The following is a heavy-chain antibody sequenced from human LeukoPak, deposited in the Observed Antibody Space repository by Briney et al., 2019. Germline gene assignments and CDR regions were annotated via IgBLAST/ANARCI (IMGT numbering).Heavy chain of an antibody. CDR1: GFTFSSYG. V-gene: IGHV3-30*03. D-gene: IGHD3-10*01. CDR2: ISYDGSNK. CDR3: ARDSFGGYYYGMDV. Sequence: PGRSLRLSCAASGFTFSSYGMHWVRQAPGKGLEWVAVISYDGSNKYYADSVKGRFTISRDNSKNTLYLQMNSLRAEDTAVYYCARDSFGGYYYGMDVWGQGTTVTVSS. J-gene: IGHJ6*02.